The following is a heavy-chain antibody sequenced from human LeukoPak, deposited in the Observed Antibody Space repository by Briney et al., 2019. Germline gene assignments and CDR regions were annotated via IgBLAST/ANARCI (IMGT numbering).Heavy chain of an antibody. CDR1: GGSISSYY. D-gene: IGHD3-22*01. CDR3: ARAIVEYYYDSSSTGAFDI. Sequence: SETLSLTCTVSGGSISSYYWNWIRKPPGPGMEWNGYIYYSGSTNYNPSLKSRVTISVDTSKNQFSLKLSSVTAADTAVYYCARAIVEYYYDSSSTGAFDIWGQGTMVTVSS. CDR2: IYYSGST. J-gene: IGHJ3*02. V-gene: IGHV4-59*01.